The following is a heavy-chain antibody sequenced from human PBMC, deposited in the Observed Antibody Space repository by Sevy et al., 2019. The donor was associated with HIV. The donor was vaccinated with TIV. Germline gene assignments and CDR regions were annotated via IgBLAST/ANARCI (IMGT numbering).Heavy chain of an antibody. CDR1: GFSFSGYA. V-gene: IGHV3-23*01. CDR2: VSGSGDTT. D-gene: IGHD3-9*01. Sequence: GGSLRLSCAASGFSFSGYAMSWVRQAPGMGLEWASSVSGSGDTTKYADSVKGRFTLSRENSKNTLYLQMNSLRSEDTALYYCAKGPGDLDWLLFDYWGRRTLVTVSS. CDR3: AKGPGDLDWLLFDY. J-gene: IGHJ4*02.